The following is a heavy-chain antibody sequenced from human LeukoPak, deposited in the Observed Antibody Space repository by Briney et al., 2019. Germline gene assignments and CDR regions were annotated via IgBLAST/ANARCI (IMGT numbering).Heavy chain of an antibody. Sequence: SMKVSCKASGGTFSSHAISWVRQAPGQGLEWMGRIIPIFGTANYAQKFQGRVTITTDESTSTAYMELSSLRSEDTAVYYCARARGYYDSSEYYFDYWGQGTLVTVSS. CDR3: ARARGYYDSSEYYFDY. CDR1: GGTFSSHA. D-gene: IGHD3-22*01. J-gene: IGHJ4*02. CDR2: IIPIFGTA. V-gene: IGHV1-69*05.